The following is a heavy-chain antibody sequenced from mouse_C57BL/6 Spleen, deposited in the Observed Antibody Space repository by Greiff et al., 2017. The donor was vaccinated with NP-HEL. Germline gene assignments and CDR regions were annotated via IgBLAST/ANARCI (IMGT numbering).Heavy chain of an antibody. D-gene: IGHD1-1*01. CDR3: ARSRSYYGSSYAWYFDV. Sequence: VQLQQSGAELARPGASVKLSCKASGYTFTSYGISWVKQRTGQGLEWIGEIYPRSGNTYYNEKFKGKATLTADKSSSTAYMELRSLTSEDSAVYFCARSRSYYGSSYAWYFDVWGTGTTVTVSS. CDR1: GYTFTSYG. CDR2: IYPRSGNT. J-gene: IGHJ1*03. V-gene: IGHV1-81*01.